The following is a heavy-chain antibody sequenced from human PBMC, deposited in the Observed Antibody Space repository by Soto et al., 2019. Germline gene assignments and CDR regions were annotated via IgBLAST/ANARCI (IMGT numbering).Heavy chain of an antibody. CDR1: GCTVSSNY. CDR3: AKAPLAYCGGDCLTVFDY. D-gene: IGHD2-21*02. V-gene: IGHV3-66*01. CDR2: ICSGGST. Sequence: GGSLRLSCAASGCTVSSNYMSWVRQAPGKGLEWVSIICSGGSTYYADSVKGRFTISRDNSKNTLYLQMNSLRAEDTAVYYCAKAPLAYCGGDCLTVFDYWGQGTLVTVSS. J-gene: IGHJ4*02.